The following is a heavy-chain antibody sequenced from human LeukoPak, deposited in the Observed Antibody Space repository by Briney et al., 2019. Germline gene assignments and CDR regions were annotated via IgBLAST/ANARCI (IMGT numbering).Heavy chain of an antibody. CDR2: ISCGRT. D-gene: IGHD2-2*02. J-gene: IGHJ4*02. CDR3: KKDRVVPAAIPGGKRHDY. CDR1: GFTVSSNE. V-gene: IGHV3-38-3*01. Sequence: PVGSLRLSCAATGFTVSSNEMSGVRQAPCKGLEGVSSISCGRTYYADSSKGSFTISSDNSKHKLHLQVNSMRAEETAVYYCKKDRVVPAAIPGGKRHDYWGQGTLVTVSP.